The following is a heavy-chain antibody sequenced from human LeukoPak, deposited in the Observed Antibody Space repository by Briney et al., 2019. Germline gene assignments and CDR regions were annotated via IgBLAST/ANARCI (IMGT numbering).Heavy chain of an antibody. J-gene: IGHJ4*02. CDR1: GGSISSYY. Sequence: PSETLSLTCTVSGGSISSYYWSWIRQPAGKGLEWIGRIYTSGTTNYNPSLRSRVTMSVDTSKNQFSLKLTSVTAADTAVYYCARLAYHGSGSYYYFDYWGQGTLVTVSS. CDR3: ARLAYHGSGSYYYFDY. CDR2: IYTSGTT. D-gene: IGHD3-10*01. V-gene: IGHV4-4*07.